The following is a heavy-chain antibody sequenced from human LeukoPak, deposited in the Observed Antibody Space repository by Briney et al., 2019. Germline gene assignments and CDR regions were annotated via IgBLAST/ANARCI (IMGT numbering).Heavy chain of an antibody. V-gene: IGHV3-21*01. CDR2: ISRGSDHI. CDR3: ARPYDTRGYFPDY. CDR1: GFTVSSNY. D-gene: IGHD3-22*01. Sequence: PGGSLRLSCAASGFTVSSNYMTWVRQAPGKGLEWVSSISRGSDHIFYADSMKGRFTISRDNAKNSLYLQMNSLGAEDTAVYYCARPYDTRGYFPDYWGQGTLVTVSS. J-gene: IGHJ4*02.